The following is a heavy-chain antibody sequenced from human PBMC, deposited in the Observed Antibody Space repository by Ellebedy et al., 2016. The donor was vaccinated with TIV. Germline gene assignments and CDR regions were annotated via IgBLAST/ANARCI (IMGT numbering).Heavy chain of an antibody. Sequence: PGGSLRLSCAASGFTFGFSFSRYAMSWVRQATGKGLVWLSRINGDGGFTSHADFVKGRFTISRDNAKNTLYLQMNSLKAEDTAMYYCSTLSDTGYWGHGTLVTVSS. CDR2: INGDGGFT. CDR3: STLSDTGY. D-gene: IGHD2-21*02. J-gene: IGHJ4*01. CDR1: GFTFGFSFSRYA. V-gene: IGHV3-74*01.